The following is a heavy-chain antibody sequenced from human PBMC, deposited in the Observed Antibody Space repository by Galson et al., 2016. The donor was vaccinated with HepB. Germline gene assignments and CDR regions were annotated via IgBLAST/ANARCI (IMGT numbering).Heavy chain of an antibody. CDR3: ARDRSISSVFVRYFDP. CDR2: ISYDGSNE. D-gene: IGHD6-6*01. V-gene: IGHV3-30*04. Sequence: SLRLSCAASGFTFSSYAMHWVRQAPGKGLEWVAVISYDGSNEYYADSVKGRFTISRDNSKNTLYRQMNSLIAEDTAVYYCARDRSISSVFVRYFDPWGRGTLVTVSS. CDR1: GFTFSSYA. J-gene: IGHJ2*01.